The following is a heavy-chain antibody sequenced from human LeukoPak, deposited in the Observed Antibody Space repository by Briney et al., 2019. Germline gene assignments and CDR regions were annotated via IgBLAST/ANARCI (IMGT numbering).Heavy chain of an antibody. D-gene: IGHD6-6*01. CDR1: GGSISSYY. CDR3: ARDHIAARQYFQH. V-gene: IGHV4-59*01. CDR2: IYCSGST. Sequence: SETLSLTCTVSGGSISSYYWSWIRQPPGKGLEWIGYIYCSGSTNYNPSLKSRVTISVDTSKNQFSLKLSSVTAADTAVYYCARDHIAARQYFQHWGQGTLVTVSS. J-gene: IGHJ1*01.